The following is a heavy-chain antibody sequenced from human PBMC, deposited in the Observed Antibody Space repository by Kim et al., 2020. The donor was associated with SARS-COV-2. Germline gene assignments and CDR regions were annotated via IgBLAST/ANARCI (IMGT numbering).Heavy chain of an antibody. CDR2: MNTNSGNT. J-gene: IGHJ6*03. CDR3: ARAKLVQGVFYYYFYMDV. V-gene: IGHV1-8*01. Sequence: ASVKVSCKASGYTFTSYDINWVRQATGQGLEWMGWMNTNSGNTGYAQKFQGRVTMTRNTSISTAYMELSSLRAEDTAVYYCARAKLVQGVFYYYFYMDVGGKGTAVTVSS. CDR1: GYTFTSYD. D-gene: IGHD3-10*01.